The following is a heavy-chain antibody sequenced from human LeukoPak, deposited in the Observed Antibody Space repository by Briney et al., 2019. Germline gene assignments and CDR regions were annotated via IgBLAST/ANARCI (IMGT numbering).Heavy chain of an antibody. Sequence: SETLSLTCAVYGESFSGYYWSWIRQPPGKGLEWIGEINHSGSTNYNPSLKSRVIISVDTSKNQFSLKLSSVTAADTAVYYCARRGLRQEYYYYYMDVWDKGTTVTISS. CDR3: ARRGLRQEYYYYYMDV. D-gene: IGHD4-17*01. CDR1: GESFSGYY. J-gene: IGHJ6*03. V-gene: IGHV4-34*01. CDR2: INHSGST.